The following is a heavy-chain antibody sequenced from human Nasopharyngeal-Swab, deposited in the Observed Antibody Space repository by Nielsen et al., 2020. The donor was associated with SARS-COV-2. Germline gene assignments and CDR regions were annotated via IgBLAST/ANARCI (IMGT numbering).Heavy chain of an antibody. CDR2: LLSSGVP. J-gene: IGHJ4*02. V-gene: IGHV4-39*07. D-gene: IGHD2-15*01. CDR1: GGSINEAGFY. Sequence: SETLSLTCAVSGGSINEAGFYWGWVRQPPGKGLEWIGSLLSSGVPYYNPALRSRVTMLLDTSKNQFSLDLGSVTAADTAVYFCARASGLDLLHSWGQGTLVTVSS. CDR3: ARASGLDLLHS.